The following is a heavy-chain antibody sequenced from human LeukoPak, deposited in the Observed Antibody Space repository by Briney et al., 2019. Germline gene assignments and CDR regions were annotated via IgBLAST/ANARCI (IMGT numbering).Heavy chain of an antibody. CDR1: GDNVSDYYTT. D-gene: IGHD5-12*01. V-gene: IGHV6-1*01. CDR2: TYYRSKWYY. J-gene: IGHJ4*02. CDR3: ARGYRIVATIMSYFDY. Sequence: SQTLSLTCAISGDNVSDYYTTWSWIRQSPSRGLEWLGRTYYRSKWYYDYARSVKSRITINPDTSKNQFSLHLNSVTPEDTAVYYCARGYRIVATIMSYFDYWGQGTLVTVSS.